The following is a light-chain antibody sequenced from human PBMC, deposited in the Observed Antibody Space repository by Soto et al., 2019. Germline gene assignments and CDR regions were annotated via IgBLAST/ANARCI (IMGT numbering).Light chain of an antibody. CDR1: RGHSSYA. V-gene: IGLV4-69*01. CDR2: LSSDGSH. CDR3: QTWDTGARVV. Sequence: QSVLTQSPSASASLGASVKLTCTLSRGHSSYAIAWHQQQPEKGPRYLMKLSSDGSHSKGDGIPDRFSGSSSGAERYLTISILQSEDEADYYCQTWDTGARVVFGGGTKLTVL. J-gene: IGLJ2*01.